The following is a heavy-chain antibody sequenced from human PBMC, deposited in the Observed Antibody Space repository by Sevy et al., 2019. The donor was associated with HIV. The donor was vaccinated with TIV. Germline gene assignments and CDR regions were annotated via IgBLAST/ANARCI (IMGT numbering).Heavy chain of an antibody. CDR3: VRVRVGARGNWFDP. D-gene: IGHD1-26*01. CDR2: ISYDGSNK. V-gene: IGHV3-30-3*01. J-gene: IGHJ5*02. Sequence: GGSLRLSCAASGFTFSSYAMHWVRQAPGKGLEWVAVISYDGSNKYYADSVKGRFTISRDNSKNTLYLQMNSLRAEDTAGYYCVRVRVGARGNWFDPWGQGTLVTVSS. CDR1: GFTFSSYA.